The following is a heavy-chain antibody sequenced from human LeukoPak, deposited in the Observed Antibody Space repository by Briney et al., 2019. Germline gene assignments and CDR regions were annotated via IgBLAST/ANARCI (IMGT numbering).Heavy chain of an antibody. CDR3: ASRAIDYGSGSDAFDI. J-gene: IGHJ3*02. Sequence: SVKVSCKASGYTFTYRYLHWVRQAPVQALEWMGWITPFNGNTNYAQKFQDRVTITRDRSMSTAYMELSSLRSEDTAMYYCASRAIDYGSGSDAFDIWGQGTMVTVSS. V-gene: IGHV1-45*02. CDR2: ITPFNGNT. CDR1: GYTFTYRY. D-gene: IGHD3-10*01.